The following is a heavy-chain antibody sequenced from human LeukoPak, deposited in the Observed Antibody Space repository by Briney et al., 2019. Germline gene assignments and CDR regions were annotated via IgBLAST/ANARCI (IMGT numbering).Heavy chain of an antibody. V-gene: IGHV3-21*01. J-gene: IGHJ4*02. Sequence: GGSLRLSCAASGFTFSSYSINWVRQAPGKGLEWVSSISSSSSYIYYADSVKGRFTISRDNAKNSLYLQMNSLRAEDTAVYYCARDLAVAGNYWGQGTLVTVSS. CDR3: ARDLAVAGNY. D-gene: IGHD6-19*01. CDR2: ISSSSSYI. CDR1: GFTFSSYS.